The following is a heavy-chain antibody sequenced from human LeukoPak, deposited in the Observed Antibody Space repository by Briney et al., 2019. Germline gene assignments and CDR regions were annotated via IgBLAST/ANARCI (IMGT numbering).Heavy chain of an antibody. CDR2: IYPGDSDT. J-gene: IGHJ5*01. V-gene: IGHV5-51*01. CDR3: ARHDYDSSGYYMLDS. D-gene: IGHD3-22*01. CDR1: GYRFTSYW. Sequence: NRGESLKISCKGSGYRFTSYWIGWVRQMPGKGLEWMGIIYPGDSDTTYSPSFHGQVTISADKSINTASLQWSSLRASDTATYYCARHDYDSSGYYMLDSWGQGTLVTVSS.